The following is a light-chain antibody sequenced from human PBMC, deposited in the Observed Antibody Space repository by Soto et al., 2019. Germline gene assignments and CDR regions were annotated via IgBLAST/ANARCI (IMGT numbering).Light chain of an antibody. CDR1: QSVSSN. Sequence: EIVMTQSPATLSVSPGERATLSCRASQSVSSNLAWYQQKPGQAPRLLIYGASTRATGIPARFSDSGSGTEFTLTISSLQSEDFAVYYCQQYNNWPRWTFGQGTKVEIK. V-gene: IGKV3-15*01. CDR2: GAS. CDR3: QQYNNWPRWT. J-gene: IGKJ1*01.